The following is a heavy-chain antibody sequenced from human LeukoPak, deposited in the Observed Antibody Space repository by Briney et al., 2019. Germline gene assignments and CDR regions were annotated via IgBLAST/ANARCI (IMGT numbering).Heavy chain of an antibody. J-gene: IGHJ4*02. CDR1: GFTFSSYA. CDR3: ATYSIRAPYFDY. D-gene: IGHD3-10*01. Sequence: GGSLRLSCAASGFTFSSYAMSWVRQAPGKGLEWVSAISGSGGSTYYADSVKGRFTISRDNSKNTLYLQMNSLRAEDTAVYYRATYSIRAPYFDYWGQGTLVTVSS. CDR2: ISGSGGST. V-gene: IGHV3-23*01.